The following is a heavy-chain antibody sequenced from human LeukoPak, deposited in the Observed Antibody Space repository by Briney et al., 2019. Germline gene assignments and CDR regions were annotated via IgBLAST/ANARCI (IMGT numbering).Heavy chain of an antibody. J-gene: IGHJ4*02. CDR2: IYYSGST. D-gene: IGHD6-6*01. V-gene: IGHV4-39*01. CDR3: ARREGDSSSSELIDY. Sequence: SSETLSLTCTVSGGSISSSSYYWGWIRQPPGKGLEWIGSIYYSGSTYYNPSLKSRVTISVDTSKNQFSLKLSSVTAADTAVYYCARREGDSSSSELIDYWGQGTLVTVSS. CDR1: GGSISSSSYY.